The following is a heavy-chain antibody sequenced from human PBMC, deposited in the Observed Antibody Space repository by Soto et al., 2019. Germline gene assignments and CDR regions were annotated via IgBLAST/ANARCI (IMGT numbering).Heavy chain of an antibody. D-gene: IGHD1-26*01. CDR1: GFTFSSYA. CDR3: ARRGSGSYYDY. CDR2: ISGSGGIT. V-gene: IGHV3-23*01. J-gene: IGHJ4*02. Sequence: EVQLLESGGGLVQPGGSLRLSCAASGFTFSSYAMNWVRQAPGKGLEWVSVISGSGGITYYADSVKGRFTISRDNSKNTLYLQMNSLRAEDTAVYYCARRGSGSYYDYWGQGTLVTVSS.